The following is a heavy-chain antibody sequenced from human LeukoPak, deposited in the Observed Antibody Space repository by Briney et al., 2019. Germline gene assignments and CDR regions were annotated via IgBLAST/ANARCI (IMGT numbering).Heavy chain of an antibody. CDR1: GFTFDDYT. D-gene: IGHD2-2*01. J-gene: IGHJ6*04. CDR3: AKDTRRGVPAAMDV. V-gene: IGHV3-43*01. Sequence: TGGSLRLSCAASGFTFDDYTMHWVRQAPGKGLEWVSLISWDGGSTYYADSVKGRFTISRDNSKNSLYLQMNSLRTEDTALYYCAKDTRRGVPAAMDVWGKGTTVTVSS. CDR2: ISWDGGST.